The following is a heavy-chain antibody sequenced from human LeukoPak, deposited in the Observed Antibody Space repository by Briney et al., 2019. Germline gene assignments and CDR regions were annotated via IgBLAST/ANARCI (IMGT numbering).Heavy chain of an antibody. D-gene: IGHD2-2*02. J-gene: IGHJ6*02. Sequence: GGSLRLSCAASGFTFSDYYMSWIRQAPGKGLEWVSYISSSGSTIYYADSVKGRFTISRDNAKNSLYLQMNSLRAEDTAVYYCARDNPWVVPPAIVGYYYGMDVWGQGTTVTVSS. CDR3: ARDNPWVVPPAIVGYYYGMDV. CDR1: GFTFSDYY. V-gene: IGHV3-11*01. CDR2: ISSSGSTI.